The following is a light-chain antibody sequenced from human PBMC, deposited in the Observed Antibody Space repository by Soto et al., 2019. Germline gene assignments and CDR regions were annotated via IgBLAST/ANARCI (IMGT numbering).Light chain of an antibody. CDR3: QQLNSYPIT. J-gene: IGKJ5*01. V-gene: IGKV1-17*01. CDR2: AAS. CDR1: QGITID. Sequence: DIQMTQSPSSLCASVGDRVTITCRASQGITIDLAWYQQKPGKAPKRLIYAASTLRSGVPSRFSGSGSGTEFTLTISSLQPEDFATYYCQQLNSYPITFGQGTRLEI.